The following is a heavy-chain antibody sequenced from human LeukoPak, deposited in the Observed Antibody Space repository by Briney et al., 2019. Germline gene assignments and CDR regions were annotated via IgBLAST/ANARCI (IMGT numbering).Heavy chain of an antibody. CDR3: ARLPIVDYYFDY. Sequence: SETLSLTCTVSGGSISSSSYYWGWIRQPPWKGLEWIGSIYYSGSTYYNPSLKSRVTISVDTSKNQFSLKLSSVTAADTAVYYCARLPIVDYYFDYWGQGTLVTVSS. D-gene: IGHD1-26*01. V-gene: IGHV4-39*01. J-gene: IGHJ4*02. CDR1: GGSISSSSYY. CDR2: IYYSGST.